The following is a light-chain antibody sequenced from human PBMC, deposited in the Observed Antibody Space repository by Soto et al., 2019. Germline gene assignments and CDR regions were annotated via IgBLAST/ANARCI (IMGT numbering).Light chain of an antibody. Sequence: DIVMTQSPDSLAVSLGERATINCKSSQSVLYSSNNKNYLAWYQQKPGQPPKLLIYWASTRESGVPDRFSGSGSWTDFTLTISSLQAEDVAVYYCHQYYIPSFTFGPGTKVDIK. CDR3: HQYYIPSFT. CDR1: QSVLYSSNNKNY. J-gene: IGKJ3*01. CDR2: WAS. V-gene: IGKV4-1*01.